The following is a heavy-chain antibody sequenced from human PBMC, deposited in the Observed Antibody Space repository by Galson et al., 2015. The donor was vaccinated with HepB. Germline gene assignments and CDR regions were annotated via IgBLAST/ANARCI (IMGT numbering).Heavy chain of an antibody. CDR1: GFSLSNSW. CDR2: IKQDGSEK. D-gene: IGHD6-19*01. J-gene: IGHJ4*02. V-gene: IGHV3-7*03. Sequence: SLRLSCAVSGFSLSNSWMTWVRQAPGKGLEWVANIKQDGSEKNYVDSVKGRFTISRDNAKNSLYSQMNSLRVEDTAVYYCAKNSRDFDYWGQGTLVTVSS. CDR3: AKNSRDFDY.